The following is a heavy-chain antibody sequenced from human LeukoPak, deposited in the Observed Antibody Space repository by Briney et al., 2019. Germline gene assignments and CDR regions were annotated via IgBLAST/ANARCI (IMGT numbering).Heavy chain of an antibody. CDR2: ISGSGGST. D-gene: IGHD1-26*01. Sequence: GGSLRLSCAASGFTFSNYAMNWVRQAPGRGLEWVSAISGSGGSTYYADSEKGRFTISRDNSKNTLYLQMNSLRAEDTAVYYCAKDLAGSGSYSFDYWGQGTLVTVSS. V-gene: IGHV3-23*01. CDR3: AKDLAGSGSYSFDY. CDR1: GFTFSNYA. J-gene: IGHJ4*02.